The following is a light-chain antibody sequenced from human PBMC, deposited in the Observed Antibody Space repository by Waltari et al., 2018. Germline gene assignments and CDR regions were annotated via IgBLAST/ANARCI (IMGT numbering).Light chain of an antibody. CDR1: SGSIASKY. J-gene: IGLJ3*02. CDR2: EDN. CDR3: QSYNSTSWV. V-gene: IGLV6-57*04. Sequence: FKLSQPHSVSESPGKTVTISCTRSSGSIASKYVQWYQQRPGSVPTWLIYEDNQRPSGVPDRFSGSIDSSSNSASLTISGLKTEDEADYYCQSYNSTSWVFGGGTKLTVL.